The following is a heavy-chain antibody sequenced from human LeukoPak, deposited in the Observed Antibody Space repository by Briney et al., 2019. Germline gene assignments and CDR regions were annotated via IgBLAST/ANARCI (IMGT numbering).Heavy chain of an antibody. D-gene: IGHD6-19*01. Sequence: GGSLSLSCSASGFTFSTYWMSWVRQAPGKGLEWVANMKRDGSEIYYVDSVRGRFTISRDNARNSLYLQMNSLRAEDTAVYYCAREVLVTVAGGYNWFDPWGQGTLVTVSS. J-gene: IGHJ5*02. CDR1: GFTFSTYW. V-gene: IGHV3-7*01. CDR3: AREVLVTVAGGYNWFDP. CDR2: MKRDGSEI.